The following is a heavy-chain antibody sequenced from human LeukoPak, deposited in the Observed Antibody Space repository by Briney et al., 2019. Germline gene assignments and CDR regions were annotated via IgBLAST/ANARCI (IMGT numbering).Heavy chain of an antibody. D-gene: IGHD3-10*01. CDR1: GGSMSSYY. Sequence: SETLSLTCTVSGGSMSSYYWSWIRQPPGKGLEWIGYIYYSGSTNYNPSLKSRVTISVDTSKNQFSLKLSSVTAADTAVYYCAREKDHYGSGRAFDYWGQGTLVTVSS. CDR2: IYYSGST. J-gene: IGHJ4*02. V-gene: IGHV4-59*01. CDR3: AREKDHYGSGRAFDY.